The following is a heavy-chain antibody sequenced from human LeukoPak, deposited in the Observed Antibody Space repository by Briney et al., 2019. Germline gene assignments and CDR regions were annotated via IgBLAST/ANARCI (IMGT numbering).Heavy chain of an antibody. CDR1: GFTFSGYY. V-gene: IGHV3-11*01. D-gene: IGHD6-13*01. Sequence: GGSLRLSCAVSGFTFSGYYMSWIRQAPGKGLEWLSYISRGGSTIYYADSVKGRFTISRDNAKDSLYLQMNSLRAEDTAVYYCAREQGSSWITDYWGQGTLVTVSS. CDR2: ISRGGSTI. J-gene: IGHJ4*02. CDR3: AREQGSSWITDY.